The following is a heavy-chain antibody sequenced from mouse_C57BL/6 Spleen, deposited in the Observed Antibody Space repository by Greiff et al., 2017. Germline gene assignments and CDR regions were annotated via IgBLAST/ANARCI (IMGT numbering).Heavy chain of an antibody. CDR1: GFSFNTYA. D-gene: IGHD1-1*02. CDR3: VRQTRWGYFDY. J-gene: IGHJ2*01. Sequence: EVKLMESGGGLVQPKGSLKLSCAASGFSFNTYAMNWVRQAPGKGLEWVARIRSKSNNYATYYAESVKDRFTISRDDSESMLYLQMNTLKTEDTAMYYCVRQTRWGYFDYWGQGTTLTVSS. CDR2: IRSKSNNYAT. V-gene: IGHV10-1*01.